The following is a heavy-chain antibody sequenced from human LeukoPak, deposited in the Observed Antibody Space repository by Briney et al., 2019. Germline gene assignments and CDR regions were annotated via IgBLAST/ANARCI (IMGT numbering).Heavy chain of an antibody. CDR1: GYSFTSYG. J-gene: IGHJ6*02. CDR2: ISGYNGNT. CDR3: ARELGGAGSYFFPYYAMDV. D-gene: IGHD3-10*01. Sequence: ASVKVSCKASGYSFTSYGINWVRQAPGQGLEWMGWISGYNGNTKYAQDFQDRVTMTTDTSTSTAYMELRSLRSDDTAVYYCARELGGAGSYFFPYYAMDVWGQGTTVTVSS. V-gene: IGHV1-18*01.